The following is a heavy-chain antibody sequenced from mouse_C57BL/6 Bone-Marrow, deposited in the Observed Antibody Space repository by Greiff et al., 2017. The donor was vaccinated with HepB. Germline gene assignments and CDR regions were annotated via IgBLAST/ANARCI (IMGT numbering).Heavy chain of an antibody. CDR1: GYTFTSYW. D-gene: IGHD1-1*01. CDR2: IDPSDSET. V-gene: IGHV1-52*01. CDR3: ARYRAYYYGSSYEDYFDY. Sequence: VQLQQPGAELVRPGSSVKLSCKASGYTFTSYWMHWVKQRPIQGLEWIGNIDPSDSETHYNQKFKDKATLTVDKSSSTAYMQLSSLTSEDSAVYYCARYRAYYYGSSYEDYFDYWGQGTTLTVSS. J-gene: IGHJ2*01.